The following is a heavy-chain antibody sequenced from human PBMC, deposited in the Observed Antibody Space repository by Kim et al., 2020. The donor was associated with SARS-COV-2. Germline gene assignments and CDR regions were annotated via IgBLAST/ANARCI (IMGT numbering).Heavy chain of an antibody. V-gene: IGHV4-34*01. CDR1: GGSFSGYY. CDR2: INHSGST. Sequence: SETLSLTCAVYGGSFSGYYWSWIRQPPGKGLEWIGEINHSGSTNYNPSLKSRVTISVDTSKNQFSLKLSSVTAADTAVYYCARGGATYYYGSGSLNWFDPWGQGTLVTVSS. D-gene: IGHD3-10*01. CDR3: ARGGATYYYGSGSLNWFDP. J-gene: IGHJ5*02.